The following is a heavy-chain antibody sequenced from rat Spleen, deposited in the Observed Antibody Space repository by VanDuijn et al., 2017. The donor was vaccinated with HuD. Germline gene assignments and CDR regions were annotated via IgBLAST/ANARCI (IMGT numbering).Heavy chain of an antibody. CDR3: TNYFDY. CDR1: GFTFSDYG. J-gene: IGHJ2*01. V-gene: IGHV5-20*01. Sequence: EVQLVESGGGLVQPGRSLKLSCTVSGFTFSDYGMAWVRQTPTKGLEWVASISYDGGTTYYRDSVKGRFTISRDNAKSTLYLQMDSLRSEDTATYYCTNYFDYWGQGVMVTVSS. CDR2: ISYDGGTT.